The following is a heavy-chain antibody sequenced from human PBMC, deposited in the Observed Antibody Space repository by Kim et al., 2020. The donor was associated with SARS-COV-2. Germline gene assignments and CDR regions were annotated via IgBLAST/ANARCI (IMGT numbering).Heavy chain of an antibody. D-gene: IGHD3-10*01. V-gene: IGHV4-34*01. CDR3: ARGRDGSGSYYLDY. J-gene: IGHJ4*02. CDR1: GGSFSGYY. CDR2: INHSGST. Sequence: SETLSLTCAVYGGSFSGYYWSWIRQPPGKGLEWIGEINHSGSTNYNPSLKSRVTISVDTSKNQFSLKLSSVTAADTAVYYCARGRDGSGSYYLDYWGQGTLVTVSS.